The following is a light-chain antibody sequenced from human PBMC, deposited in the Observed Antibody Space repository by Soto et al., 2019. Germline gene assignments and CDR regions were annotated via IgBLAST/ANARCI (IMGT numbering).Light chain of an antibody. V-gene: IGKV1-39*01. CDR1: QSISNF. CDR3: QQYYNSVLT. Sequence: DIQMTQSPSSLSASLGDRVTITCRASQSISNFLYWVQHKPGNAHKVLISAASTLQSGVPPRFSRSESRTDFTLTISSLQPEDSASYYCQQYYNSVLTFGGGTKVEIK. J-gene: IGKJ4*01. CDR2: AAS.